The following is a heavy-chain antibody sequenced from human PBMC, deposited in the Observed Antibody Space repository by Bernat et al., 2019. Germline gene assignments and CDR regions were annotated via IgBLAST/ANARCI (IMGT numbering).Heavy chain of an antibody. D-gene: IGHD5-18*01. CDR2: INHSGST. Sequence: QVQLQQWGAGLLKPSETLSLTCAVYGGSFSGYYWSWIRQPPGKGLEWLGEINHSGSTNYNPSLKSRVTISVDTAKNQLPLKLSSVTAADTAVYYCARGRHLIQLFFFIGAGTAKLAFDPWGQGTLVTVSS. CDR1: GGSFSGYY. CDR3: ARGRHLIQLFFFIGAGTAKLAFDP. J-gene: IGHJ5*02. V-gene: IGHV4-34*01.